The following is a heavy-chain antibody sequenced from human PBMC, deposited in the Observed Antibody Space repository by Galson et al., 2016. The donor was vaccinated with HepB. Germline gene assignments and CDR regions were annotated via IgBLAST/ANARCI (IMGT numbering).Heavy chain of an antibody. J-gene: IGHJ6*02. D-gene: IGHD3-10*01. CDR3: ARERGQWFGELLEVYGMDV. V-gene: IGHV1-46*02. CDR2: LNPVGGGT. CDR1: GFRFDGFY. Sequence: CKASGFRFDGFYIHWVRQAPGQGPEWLGVLNPVGGGTTYEQKFQGRLSLPRDGPTTTFNLGLSSLTSEDRDTYYCARERGQWFGELLEVYGMDVWGQGTTVIVSS.